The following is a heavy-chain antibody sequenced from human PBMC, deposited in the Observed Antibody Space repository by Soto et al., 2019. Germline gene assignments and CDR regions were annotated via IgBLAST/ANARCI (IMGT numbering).Heavy chain of an antibody. CDR1: GFTFTSSA. V-gene: IGHV1-58*01. CDR2: IVVGSGNT. CDR3: ARDLMEWSYYYYGMDV. J-gene: IGHJ6*02. Sequence: ASVKVSCKASGFTFTSSAVQWVRQARGQRLEWIGWIVVGSGNTNYAQKFQERVTITRDMSTSTAYMELSSLRSEDTAVYYCARDLMEWSYYYYGMDVWGQGTTVTVSS. D-gene: IGHD3-3*01.